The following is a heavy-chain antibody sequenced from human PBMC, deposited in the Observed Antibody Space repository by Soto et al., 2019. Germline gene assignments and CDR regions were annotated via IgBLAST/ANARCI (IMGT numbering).Heavy chain of an antibody. D-gene: IGHD6-13*01. Sequence: LSLTCTVSGGSISSYYWSWIRQPPGKGLEWIGYIYYSGSTNYNPSLKSRVTISVDTSKNQFSPKLSSVTAADTAVYYCARTGSAAAGLYYFDYWGQGTLVTVS. CDR3: ARTGSAAAGLYYFDY. J-gene: IGHJ4*02. CDR2: IYYSGST. V-gene: IGHV4-59*01. CDR1: GGSISSYY.